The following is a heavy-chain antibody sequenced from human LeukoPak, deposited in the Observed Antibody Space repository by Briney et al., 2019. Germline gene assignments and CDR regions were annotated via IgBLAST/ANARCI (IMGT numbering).Heavy chain of an antibody. J-gene: IGHJ4*02. CDR2: IYYSGST. D-gene: IGHD1-26*01. Sequence: SETLSLTCTVSGGSISSSSYYWGWIRQPPGKGLEWIGSIYYSGSTYYNPSLKSRVTISVDTSKNQFSLKLSSVIAADTAVYYCARQRIVGATRGFDYWGQGTLVTVSS. CDR3: ARQRIVGATRGFDY. CDR1: GGSISSSSYY. V-gene: IGHV4-39*01.